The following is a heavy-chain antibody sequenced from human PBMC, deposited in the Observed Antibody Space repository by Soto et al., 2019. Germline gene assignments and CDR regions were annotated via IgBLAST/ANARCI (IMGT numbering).Heavy chain of an antibody. CDR1: GYTFTVYY. CDR3: ARAPPSGSYVPH. Sequence: ASVKVSCKASGYTFTVYYMHWVLQAPGQGLEWMGWINPNSGGTNYAQKFQGWVTMTRDTSISTAYMELSRLRSDDTAVYYCARAPPSGSYVPHWGQGTRVTVAS. J-gene: IGHJ1*01. V-gene: IGHV1-2*04. CDR2: INPNSGGT. D-gene: IGHD1-26*01.